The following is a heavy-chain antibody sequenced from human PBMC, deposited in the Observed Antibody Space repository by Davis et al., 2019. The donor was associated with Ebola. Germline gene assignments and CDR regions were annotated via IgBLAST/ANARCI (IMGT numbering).Heavy chain of an antibody. CDR1: GYTFTDSY. CDR2: INPSGGSA. V-gene: IGHV1-46*01. CDR3: ARDQRMDV. Sequence: ASVKVSCKASGYTFTDSYIHWVRQAPGQGLEWMGIINPSGGSASHAQKFQGRVTLTRDTSTDTVYLELSGLRSEDTAVYSCARDQRMDVWGQGTTVTVSS. J-gene: IGHJ6*02.